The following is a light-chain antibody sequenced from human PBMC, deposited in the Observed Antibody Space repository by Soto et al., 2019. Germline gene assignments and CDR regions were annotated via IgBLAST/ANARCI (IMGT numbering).Light chain of an antibody. CDR3: QQYGSSPPIT. V-gene: IGKV3-20*01. Sequence: EIVVTQSPGTPSLYPGERATLSCRASQSVSSSYLAWYQQKPGQAPRLLIYGASSRATGIPDRFSGSGSGTDFTLTISRLEPEDFAVYYCQQYGSSPPITFGQGTRLEIK. J-gene: IGKJ5*01. CDR2: GAS. CDR1: QSVSSSY.